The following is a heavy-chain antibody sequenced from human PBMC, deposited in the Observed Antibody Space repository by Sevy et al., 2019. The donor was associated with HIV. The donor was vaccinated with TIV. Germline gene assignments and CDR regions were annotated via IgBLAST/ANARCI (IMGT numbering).Heavy chain of an antibody. D-gene: IGHD3-22*01. CDR2: ISYDGSNK. V-gene: IGHV3-30*04. J-gene: IGHJ4*02. Sequence: GGSLRLSCAASGFTFSSYAMHWVRQAPGMGLEWVAVISYDGSNKYYADSVKGRFTISRDNSKNTLYLQMNSLRAEDTAVYYCARVGGGFTYYYDSSGYSQPYFDYWGQGTLVTVSS. CDR1: GFTFSSYA. CDR3: ARVGGGFTYYYDSSGYSQPYFDY.